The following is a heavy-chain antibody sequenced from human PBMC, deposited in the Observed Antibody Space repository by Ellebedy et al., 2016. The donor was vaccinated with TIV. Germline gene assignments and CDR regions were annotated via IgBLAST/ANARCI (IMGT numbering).Heavy chain of an antibody. CDR3: ARDPVGADDAFDI. Sequence: AASVKVSCKASGYTFTGYYMHWARQAPGQGLEWMGWINPNSGGTNYAQKFQGRVTMTRDTSISTAYMELSRLRSDDTAVYYCARDPVGADDAFDIWGQGTMVTVSS. D-gene: IGHD3-10*01. CDR1: GYTFTGYY. V-gene: IGHV1-2*02. J-gene: IGHJ3*02. CDR2: INPNSGGT.